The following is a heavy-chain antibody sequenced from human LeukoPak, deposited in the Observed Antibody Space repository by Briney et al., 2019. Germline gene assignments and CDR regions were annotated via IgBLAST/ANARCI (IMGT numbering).Heavy chain of an antibody. CDR3: ARGPTSHTYYDILTGFDY. CDR1: GGSISSYY. CDR2: IYTSGST. D-gene: IGHD3-9*01. V-gene: IGHV4-4*07. Sequence: PSETLSLTCTVSGGSISSYYWSWIRQPAGKGLEWIGRIYTSGSTNYNPSLKSRVTMSVDTSKNQFSLKLSSVTAADTAVYYCARGPTSHTYYDILTGFDYWGQGTLVTVSS. J-gene: IGHJ4*02.